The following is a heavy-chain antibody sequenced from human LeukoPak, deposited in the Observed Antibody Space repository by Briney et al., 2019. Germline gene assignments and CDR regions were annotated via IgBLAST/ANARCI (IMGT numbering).Heavy chain of an antibody. J-gene: IGHJ5*02. Sequence: GASVKVSCKASGYTFTSYYMHWVRQAPGQGLEWMGIINPSGGSTSYAQKFQGRVTMTRDTSTSIVYMELSSLRSEDTAVYYCARDIGRGYSYPASENWFDPWGQGTLVTVSS. CDR1: GYTFTSYY. CDR3: ARDIGRGYSYPASENWFDP. V-gene: IGHV1-46*01. D-gene: IGHD5-18*01. CDR2: INPSGGST.